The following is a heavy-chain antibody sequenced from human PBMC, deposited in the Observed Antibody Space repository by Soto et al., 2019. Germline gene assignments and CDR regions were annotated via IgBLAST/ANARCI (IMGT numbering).Heavy chain of an antibody. J-gene: IGHJ6*02. CDR1: GGSFSTAA. D-gene: IGHD3-3*02. V-gene: IGHV1-69*12. CDR2: IVPIVRTA. Sequence: QVQVVQSGAEVKKPGSSVKVSCKASGGSFSTAAISWVRQAPGQGLEWMGGIVPIVRTADYAQTFQGRVTITADESTSTAYLELSSLRSEDTAVYYCARDKDRPQLGGNYYYIMDVWGQGTTVTVSS. CDR3: ARDKDRPQLGGNYYYIMDV.